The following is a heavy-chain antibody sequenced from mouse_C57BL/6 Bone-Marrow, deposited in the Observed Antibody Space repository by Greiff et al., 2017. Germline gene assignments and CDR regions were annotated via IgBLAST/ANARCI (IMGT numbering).Heavy chain of an antibody. V-gene: IGHV1-19*01. CDR1: GYTFTDYY. CDR2: INPYNGGT. D-gene: IGHD1-1*01. Sequence: VQLQQSGPVLVKPGASVKMSCKASGYTFTDYYMNWVKQSHGKSLEWIGVINPYNGGTSSNQKFKGKATLTVDKSSSTAYMELNSLTSEDSAVYYCAVPIYYYGSSYPYYFDYWGQGTTLTVSS. CDR3: AVPIYYYGSSYPYYFDY. J-gene: IGHJ2*01.